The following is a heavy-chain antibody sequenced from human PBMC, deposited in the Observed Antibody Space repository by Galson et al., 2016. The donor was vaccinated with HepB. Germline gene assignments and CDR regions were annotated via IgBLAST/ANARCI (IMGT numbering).Heavy chain of an antibody. CDR2: IHYSGST. CDR3: ARDKNERGYSYGHFDY. CDR1: GGSISSGGYY. V-gene: IGHV4-31*03. Sequence: TLSLTCTVSGGSISSGGYYWSWIRQHPGKGLEWIGYIHYSGSTYSNPSLESRVSISVDTSKNQFSLKLSSVTAADTAVYYCARDKNERGYSYGHFDYWGQGALVTVSS. J-gene: IGHJ4*02. D-gene: IGHD5-18*01.